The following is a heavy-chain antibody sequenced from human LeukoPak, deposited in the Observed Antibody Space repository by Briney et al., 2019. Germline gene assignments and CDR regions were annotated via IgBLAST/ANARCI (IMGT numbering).Heavy chain of an antibody. V-gene: IGHV3-74*01. CDR1: GFTFRRHW. CDR2: IKSDGSET. D-gene: IGHD3-3*02. CDR3: ARVISYFDL. Sequence: GGPLRLSCAASGFTFRRHWTHWVRQGPGKGLEWVSRIKSDGSETQYADSVKGRFTISRDNTHNTLYLQMTSLRPEDAAIYYCARVISYFDLWGQGALVTASS. J-gene: IGHJ4*02.